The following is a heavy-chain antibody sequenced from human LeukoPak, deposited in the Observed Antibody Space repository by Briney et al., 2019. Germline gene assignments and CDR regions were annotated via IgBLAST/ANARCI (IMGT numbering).Heavy chain of an antibody. CDR1: GFTFSSYA. D-gene: IGHD5-24*01. V-gene: IGHV3-30-3*01. CDR2: ISYDGSNK. Sequence: PGRSLRLSCAASGFTFSSYAMHWVRQAPGKGLEWVAVISYDGSNKYYADSVKGRFTISRDNAKNSLFLQMNTLRAEDTAVYYCARAQRWLQLGGGYFFDYWGQGTLAIVSS. J-gene: IGHJ4*02. CDR3: ARAQRWLQLGGGYFFDY.